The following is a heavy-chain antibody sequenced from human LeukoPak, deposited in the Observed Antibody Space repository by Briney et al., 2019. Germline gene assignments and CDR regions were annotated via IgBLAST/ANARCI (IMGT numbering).Heavy chain of an antibody. CDR1: GYTFTNYY. CDR3: ARGSGQQQLWFDP. D-gene: IGHD6-13*01. V-gene: IGHV1-2*02. CDR2: INPNSGGT. J-gene: IGHJ5*02. Sequence: APVKVSCKASGYTFTNYYMHWVRQAPGQGLEWMGWINPNSGGTNYAQKFQGRVTMTRDTSISTAYMELSRLRSDDTAVYYCARGSGQQQLWFDPWGQGTLVTVSS.